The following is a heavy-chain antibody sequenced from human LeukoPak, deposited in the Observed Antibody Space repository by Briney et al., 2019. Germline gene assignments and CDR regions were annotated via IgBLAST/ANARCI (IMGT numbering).Heavy chain of an antibody. CDR1: GDSISSGSYY. CDR3: ARVHCTSASCPYYYGLDV. D-gene: IGHD2-2*01. CDR2: IYYSGST. V-gene: IGHV4-31*03. Sequence: SQTLSLTCTVSGDSISSGSYYWSWIRQHPGKGLESIGNIYYSGSTYYNPSLKSRVTISVDTSKNQFSLKLNSVTAADTAVYYCARVHCTSASCPYYYGLDVWGQGTSVTVSS. J-gene: IGHJ6*02.